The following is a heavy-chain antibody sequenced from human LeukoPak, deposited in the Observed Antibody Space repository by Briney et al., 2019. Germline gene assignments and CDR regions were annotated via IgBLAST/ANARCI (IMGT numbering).Heavy chain of an antibody. Sequence: SVKVSCKASGYTFTSYGISWVRQAPGQGLEWMGGIIPIFGTANYAQKFQGRVTITTDESTSTAYMELSSLRSEDTAVYYCARDLIPKIWGQGTMVTVSS. CDR2: IIPIFGTA. V-gene: IGHV1-69*05. J-gene: IGHJ3*02. CDR1: GYTFTSYG. CDR3: ARDLIPKI.